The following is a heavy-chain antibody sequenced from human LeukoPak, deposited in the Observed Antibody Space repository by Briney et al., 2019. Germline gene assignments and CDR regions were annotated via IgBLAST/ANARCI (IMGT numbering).Heavy chain of an antibody. CDR3: ARRASSTGLTYYYYYYMDV. V-gene: IGHV4-4*09. Sequence: TSETLSLTCTVSGGSISSYYWSWIRQPPGKELEWIGYIYTSGSTNYNPSLKSRVTISVDTSMNQFSLKLSSVTAADTAVYYCARRASSTGLTYYYYYYMDVWGKGTTVTVSS. CDR1: GGSISSYY. D-gene: IGHD3-9*01. CDR2: IYTSGST. J-gene: IGHJ6*03.